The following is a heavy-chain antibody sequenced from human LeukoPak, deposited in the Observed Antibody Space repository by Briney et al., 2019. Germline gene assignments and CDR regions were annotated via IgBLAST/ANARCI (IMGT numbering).Heavy chain of an antibody. Sequence: GGSLRLSCAASGFTFSSYGMNWVRQAPGKGLEWVSYISSSGSTIYYADSVKGRFTISRDNAENSLYLQMNSLRAEDTAVYYCVRSTGYAQILDYWGQGTLVTVSS. D-gene: IGHD3-9*01. CDR3: VRSTGYAQILDY. CDR2: ISSSGSTI. V-gene: IGHV3-48*04. J-gene: IGHJ4*02. CDR1: GFTFSSYG.